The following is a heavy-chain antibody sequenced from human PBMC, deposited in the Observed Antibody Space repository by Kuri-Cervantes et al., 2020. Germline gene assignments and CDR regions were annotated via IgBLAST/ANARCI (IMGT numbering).Heavy chain of an antibody. CDR1: GGSISSGGYY. CDR3: ARGNDGYDYIWGSYRTPSFDP. V-gene: IGHV4-61*08. D-gene: IGHD3-16*02. J-gene: IGHJ5*02. Sequence: GSLRLSCTVSGGSISSGGYYWSWIRQHPGKGLEWIGYIYYSGSTNYNPSLKSRVTISVDTSKNQFSLKLSSVTAADTAVYYCARGNDGYDYIWGSYRTPSFDPWGQGTLVTVSS. CDR2: IYYSGST.